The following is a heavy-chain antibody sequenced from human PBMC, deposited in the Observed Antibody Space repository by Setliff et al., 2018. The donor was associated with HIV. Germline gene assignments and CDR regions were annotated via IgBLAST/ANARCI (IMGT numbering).Heavy chain of an antibody. D-gene: IGHD2-2*01. Sequence: GGSLRLSCAASGFTFSGYGMHWVRQAPGKGLEWLAFIRSSRGSKAYDGAPEYAASVKGRFTISRDDSKSIAYLQMNSLKTEDTAIYYCTSTRQGQGDYCSRTSCLPWDWGQGTQVTVSS. CDR3: TSTRQGQGDYCSRTSCLPWD. CDR2: IRSSRGSKAYDGAP. CDR1: GFTFSGYG. V-gene: IGHV3-49*04. J-gene: IGHJ4*02.